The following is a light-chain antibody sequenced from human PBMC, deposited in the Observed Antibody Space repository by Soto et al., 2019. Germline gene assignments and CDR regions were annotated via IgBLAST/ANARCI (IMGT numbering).Light chain of an antibody. CDR3: QQSNINPRT. CDR1: QSIYIY. J-gene: IGKJ1*01. Sequence: DIQMTQSPSSLSASVGDRVTITCLAIQSIYIYLNWYEQKAGRAPKLLIFGASSLQSGVPSRFSGSGSGTDFTLTISSLQPEDSATYYCQQSNINPRTFGQGTKVDIK. V-gene: IGKV1-39*01. CDR2: GAS.